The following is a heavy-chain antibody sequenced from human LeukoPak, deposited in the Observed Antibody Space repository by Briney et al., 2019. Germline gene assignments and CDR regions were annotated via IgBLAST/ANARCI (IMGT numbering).Heavy chain of an antibody. D-gene: IGHD6-13*01. Sequence: PSETLSLTCTVSGGSISSSSYYWGWIRQPPGKGLEWIGSIYYSGSTYYNTSLKSRVTISVDTSKNQFSLKLSSVTAADTAVYYCARSGSSWEDYWGQGTLVTVSS. CDR1: GGSISSSSYY. V-gene: IGHV4-39*01. J-gene: IGHJ4*02. CDR2: IYYSGST. CDR3: ARSGSSWEDY.